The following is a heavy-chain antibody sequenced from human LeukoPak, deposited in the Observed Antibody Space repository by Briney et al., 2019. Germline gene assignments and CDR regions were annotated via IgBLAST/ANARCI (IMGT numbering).Heavy chain of an antibody. CDR2: ISSTSHNI. D-gene: IGHD2-15*01. V-gene: IGHV3-48*01. CDR1: GFTFSTFN. Sequence: PGGSLRLSCVGSGFTFSTFNFNWIRQAPGKGPEWVSSISSTSHNIYYTDSVKGRFTISRDNAKNSLFLQMNSLRVEDTAVYYCARRGLPDVWGKGTTVTVSS. J-gene: IGHJ6*03. CDR3: ARRGLPDV.